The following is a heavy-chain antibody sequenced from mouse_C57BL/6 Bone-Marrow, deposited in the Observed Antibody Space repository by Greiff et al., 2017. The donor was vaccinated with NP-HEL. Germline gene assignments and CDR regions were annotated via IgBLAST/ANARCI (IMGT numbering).Heavy chain of an antibody. CDR3: ARHGSSYWYFDV. D-gene: IGHD1-1*01. CDR1: GFSLTSYG. V-gene: IGHV2-2*01. J-gene: IGHJ1*03. Sequence: VKVVESGPGLVQPSQSLSITCTVSGFSLTSYGVHWVRQSPGKGLEWLGVIWSGGSTDYNAAFISRLSISKDNSKSQVFFKMNSLQADDTAIYYCARHGSSYWYFDVWGTGTTVTVSS. CDR2: IWSGGST.